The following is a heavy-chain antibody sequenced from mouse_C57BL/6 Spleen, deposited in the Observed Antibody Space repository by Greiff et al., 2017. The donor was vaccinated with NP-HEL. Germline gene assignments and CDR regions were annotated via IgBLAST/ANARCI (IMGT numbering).Heavy chain of an antibody. CDR2: IYPGSGST. D-gene: IGHD3-2*02. V-gene: IGHV1-55*01. CDR3: ARRAGGSSGYWFAY. CDR1: GYTFTSYW. J-gene: IGHJ3*01. Sequence: QVQLQQSGAELVKPGASVKMSCKASGYTFTSYWITWVKQRPGQGLEWIGDIYPGSGSTNYNEKFKSKATLTVDTSSSTAYMQLSSLTSEDSAVYYCARRAGGSSGYWFAYWGQGTLVTVSA.